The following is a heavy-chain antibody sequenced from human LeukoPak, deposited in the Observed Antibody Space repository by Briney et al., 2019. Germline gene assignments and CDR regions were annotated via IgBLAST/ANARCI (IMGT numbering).Heavy chain of an antibody. V-gene: IGHV3-49*04. CDR2: IRSKAYGGTT. D-gene: IGHD2-21*01. Sequence: GGSLRLSCTASGFTFGDYAISWVRQAPGQGLEWVGFIRSKAYGGTTEYAASVKGRFTISRDDSKSITYLQMNSLKTEDTAVYYCTRDSVGIVVVGDAFDIWGQGTMVTVSS. CDR1: GFTFGDYA. CDR3: TRDSVGIVVVGDAFDI. J-gene: IGHJ3*02.